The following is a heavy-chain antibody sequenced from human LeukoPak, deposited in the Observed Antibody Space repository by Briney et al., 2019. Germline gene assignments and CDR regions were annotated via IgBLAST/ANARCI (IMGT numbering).Heavy chain of an antibody. D-gene: IGHD4-17*01. Sequence: SVKVSCKASGGTFSSYAISWVRQAPGQGLEWMGGIIPIFGTANYAQKFQGRVTITADEPTSTAYMELSSLRSEDTAVYYCARARTTVTNYYYYMDVWGKGTTVTVSS. CDR2: IIPIFGTA. CDR3: ARARTTVTNYYYYMDV. V-gene: IGHV1-69*13. J-gene: IGHJ6*03. CDR1: GGTFSSYA.